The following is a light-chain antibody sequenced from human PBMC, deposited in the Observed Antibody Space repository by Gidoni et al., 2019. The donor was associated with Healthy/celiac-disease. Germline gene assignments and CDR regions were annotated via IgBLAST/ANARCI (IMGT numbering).Light chain of an antibody. Sequence: DIVLTQSPATLSLSPGERATLSCRASQSVSSYLAWYQQKPGQAPSLLIYDASNRATGIPARFSGSGSGTDFTLTISCLEPEDFAVYYCQQRSNWSFTFGPGTKVEIK. CDR2: DAS. CDR1: QSVSSY. CDR3: QQRSNWSFT. J-gene: IGKJ3*01. V-gene: IGKV3-11*01.